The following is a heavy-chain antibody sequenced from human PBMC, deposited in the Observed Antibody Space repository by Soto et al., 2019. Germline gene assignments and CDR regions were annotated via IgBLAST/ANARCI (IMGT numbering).Heavy chain of an antibody. CDR1: GFTFSSYA. V-gene: IGHV3-30-3*01. CDR3: ARDYYRFNSGYWFSMDV. CDR2: ISYDGSNK. J-gene: IGHJ6*02. D-gene: IGHD5-12*01. Sequence: QVQLVESGGGVVQPGRSLRLSCAASGFTFSSYAMHWVRQAPGKGLEWVAGISYDGSNKYYADSVKGPFTISRDNSKNTLYMQMNSLRAEDTAVYYCARDYYRFNSGYWFSMDVWGQGTTVTVSS.